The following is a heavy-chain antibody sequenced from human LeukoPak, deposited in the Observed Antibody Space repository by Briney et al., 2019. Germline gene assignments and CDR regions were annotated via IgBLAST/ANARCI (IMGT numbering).Heavy chain of an antibody. CDR2: ITSSSSYI. CDR1: GITFSNYN. D-gene: IGHD6-19*01. V-gene: IGHV3-21*04. J-gene: IGHJ4*02. CDR3: AKASRGSGWYFSN. Sequence: PGGSLRLSCAAPGITFSNYNMNWVRQAPGKGLEWVSSITSSSSYIYYADSVKGRFTISRDNSKNTLYLQMNSLRAEDTAVYYCAKASRGSGWYFSNWGQGTLVTVSS.